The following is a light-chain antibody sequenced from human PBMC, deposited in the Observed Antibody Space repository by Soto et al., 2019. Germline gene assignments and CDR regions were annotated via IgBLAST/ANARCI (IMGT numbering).Light chain of an antibody. CDR3: SSYTTNRTVI. CDR2: EVT. V-gene: IGLV2-14*01. J-gene: IGLJ2*01. CDR1: SSDVGGYKY. Sequence: QPVLTQPAAVSGSPGQSITISCTGTSSDVGGYKYVSWYQQYPGRAPKLMIYEVTNRPSGVSNRFSGSKSGNTASLTISGLQAEDEADYYCSSYTTNRTVIFGGGTKLTVL.